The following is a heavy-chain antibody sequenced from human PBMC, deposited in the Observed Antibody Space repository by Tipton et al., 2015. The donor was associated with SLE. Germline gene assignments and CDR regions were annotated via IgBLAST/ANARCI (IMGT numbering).Heavy chain of an antibody. CDR2: IKRKTDGGTT. V-gene: IGHV3-15*01. J-gene: IGHJ6*02. CDR1: GFTFSNAW. Sequence: SLRLSCAASGFTFSNAWMSWVRQAPGKGLEWVGRIKRKTDGGTTDYAAPVKGRFTISRDDTKNTLNLQMNSLKTEDTAVYYCTTNIVVVFAHSLLDVWGQRTTVAVPS. D-gene: IGHD2-21*01. CDR3: TTNIVVVFAHSLLDV.